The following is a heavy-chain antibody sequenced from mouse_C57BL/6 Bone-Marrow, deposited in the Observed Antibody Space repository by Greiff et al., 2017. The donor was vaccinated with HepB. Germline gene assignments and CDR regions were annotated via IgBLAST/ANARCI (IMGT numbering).Heavy chain of an antibody. Sequence: QVQLKQSGAELVMPGASVKLSCKASGYTFTSYWMHWVKQRPGQGLEWIGEIDPSDSYTNYNQKFKGKSTLTVDKSSSTAYMQLSSLTSEDSAVYYCARSGDGRFDYWGQGTTLTVSS. CDR3: ARSGDGRFDY. CDR1: GYTFTSYW. CDR2: IDPSDSYT. J-gene: IGHJ2*01. V-gene: IGHV1-69*01. D-gene: IGHD2-3*01.